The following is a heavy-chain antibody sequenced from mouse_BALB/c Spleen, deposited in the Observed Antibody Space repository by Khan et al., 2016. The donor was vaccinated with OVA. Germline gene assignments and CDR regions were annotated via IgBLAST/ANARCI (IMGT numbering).Heavy chain of an antibody. CDR3: ARKNYYGYAMDY. Sequence: EVQLVESGPGLVKPSQSLSLTCTVTGYSITSDYAWDWIRQFPGNKLEWMGYISYSGYTSYNPSLKSRISISRDTSKNQFFLQLTSVTTEDIATYYCARKNYYGYAMDYWGQGTSVTVSA. CDR2: ISYSGYT. V-gene: IGHV3-2*02. J-gene: IGHJ4*01. CDR1: GYSITSDYA. D-gene: IGHD1-1*01.